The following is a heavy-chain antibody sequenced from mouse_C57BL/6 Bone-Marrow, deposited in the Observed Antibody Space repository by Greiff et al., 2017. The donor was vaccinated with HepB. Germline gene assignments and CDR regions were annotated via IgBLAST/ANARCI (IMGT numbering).Heavy chain of an antibody. J-gene: IGHJ2*01. CDR1: GYTFTSYW. V-gene: IGHV1-55*01. CDR2: IYPGSGST. CDR3: ATLYYGSSYGYFDY. Sequence: QVQLKQPGAELVKPGASVKMSCKASGYTFTSYWITWVKQRPGQGLEWIGDIYPGSGSTNYNEKFKSKATLTVDTSSSTAYMQLSSLTSEDSAVYYCATLYYGSSYGYFDYWGQGTTLTVSS. D-gene: IGHD1-1*01.